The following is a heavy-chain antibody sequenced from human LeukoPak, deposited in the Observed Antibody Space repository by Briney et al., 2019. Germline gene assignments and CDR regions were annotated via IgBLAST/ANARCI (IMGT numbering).Heavy chain of an antibody. V-gene: IGHV3-48*01. CDR1: GFTFSSYE. Sequence: GGSLRLSCAASGFTFSSYEMNWVRQAPGKGLEWVSYISSSSSTIYYADSVKGRFTISRDNAKNSLYLQMNSLRAEDTAVYYCARGYGSGSYPYYFDYWGQGTLVTVSS. CDR2: ISSSSSTI. CDR3: ARGYGSGSYPYYFDY. J-gene: IGHJ4*02. D-gene: IGHD3-10*01.